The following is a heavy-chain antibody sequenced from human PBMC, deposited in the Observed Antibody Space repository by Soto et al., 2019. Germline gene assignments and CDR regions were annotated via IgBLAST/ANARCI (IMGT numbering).Heavy chain of an antibody. J-gene: IGHJ5*02. D-gene: IGHD1-1*01. Sequence: HVQLVQSGAEVKKPGASVKVSCKASGYTFTSYGISGVRQAPGQGLEWLGWVRTHNGNTNYAQKLQGRVTMTTDAPASTACMERWTLRSDVTTVYYCARGGTRIALWGQGTRVTVSS. CDR3: ARGGTRIAL. CDR1: GYTFTSYG. V-gene: IGHV1-18*01. CDR2: VRTHNGNT.